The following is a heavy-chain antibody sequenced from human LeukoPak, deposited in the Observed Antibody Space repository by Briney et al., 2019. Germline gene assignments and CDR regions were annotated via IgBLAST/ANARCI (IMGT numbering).Heavy chain of an antibody. Sequence: GGSLRLSCAASGFTFSTYAMSWVRLAPGQGLEWVSTISDSGGNTYYADSVKGRFTISRDNSKNTLYLQMNSLRAEDTAFYYCAKSHSVAQRGYFDFWGQGTLVTVSS. CDR3: AKSHSVAQRGYFDF. V-gene: IGHV3-23*01. D-gene: IGHD3-10*01. J-gene: IGHJ4*02. CDR2: ISDSGGNT. CDR1: GFTFSTYA.